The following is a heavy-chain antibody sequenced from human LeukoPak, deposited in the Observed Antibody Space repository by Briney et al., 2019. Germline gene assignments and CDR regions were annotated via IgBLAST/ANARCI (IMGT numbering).Heavy chain of an antibody. J-gene: IGHJ4*02. CDR2: IKSKTNGGTT. CDR3: TSDDPVNRS. V-gene: IGHV3-15*01. Sequence: PGVSLTLFCAASGFAFSNAWMSWVRQAPGKGLEWVGRIKSKTNGGTTDYAAPVKGRFTISRDDSKNMLFLQMNTLKTEDTAVYYCTSDDPVNRSWGKGTLVTVSS. CDR1: GFAFSNAW. D-gene: IGHD2/OR15-2a*01.